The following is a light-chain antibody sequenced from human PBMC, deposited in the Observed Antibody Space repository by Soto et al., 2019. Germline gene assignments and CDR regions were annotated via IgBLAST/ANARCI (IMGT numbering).Light chain of an antibody. CDR3: QQSYSTPTWT. CDR2: TAS. J-gene: IGKJ1*01. CDR1: QSISNY. V-gene: IGKV1-39*01. Sequence: DIQMTQSPSSLSASVGDRVTITCRASQSISNYLNWYQQKPGKAPKLLIYTASSLQSGVPSRFSGGGSGTDFTLTIYSLLPEDFATYFCQQSYSTPTWTFGQGTKVEVK.